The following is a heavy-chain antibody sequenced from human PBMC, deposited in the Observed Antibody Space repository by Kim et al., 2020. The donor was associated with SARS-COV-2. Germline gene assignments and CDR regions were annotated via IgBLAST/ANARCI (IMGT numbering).Heavy chain of an antibody. J-gene: IGHJ5*02. D-gene: IGHD3-22*01. Sequence: ASVKVSCKASGYTFTSYYMHWVRQAPGQGLEWMGIINPSGGSTSYAQKFQGRVTMTRDTSTSTVYMKLSSLRSEDTAVYYCARDLNYYYDSSGYSGDNWFDPWGQGTLVTVSS. CDR3: ARDLNYYYDSSGYSGDNWFDP. CDR1: GYTFTSYY. CDR2: INPSGGST. V-gene: IGHV1-46*01.